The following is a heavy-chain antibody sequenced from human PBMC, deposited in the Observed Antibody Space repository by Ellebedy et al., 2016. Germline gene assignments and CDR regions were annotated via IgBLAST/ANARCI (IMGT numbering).Heavy chain of an antibody. D-gene: IGHD3-10*01. Sequence: KFQGRVTITRDTSASTAYMELSSLRAEDTAVYYCARGLTYLSYFDYWGQGTLVTVSS. V-gene: IGHV1-3*01. J-gene: IGHJ4*02. CDR3: ARGLTYLSYFDY.